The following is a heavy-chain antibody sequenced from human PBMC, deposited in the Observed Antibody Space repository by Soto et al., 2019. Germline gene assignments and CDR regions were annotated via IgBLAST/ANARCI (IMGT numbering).Heavy chain of an antibody. CDR2: ISGSGGTK. V-gene: IGHV3-23*01. J-gene: IGHJ4*02. CDR3: ERFGIATPGGLDY. CDR1: GFTFNSYT. Sequence: EVQLLESGGGLVQPGGSLRLSCAASGFTFNSYTMSWVRQAPGKGLEWVSSISGSGGTKYYADSAKGRFTISRDNSKNTLYLEMNNPRAEDTAVYYCERFGIATPGGLDYWGQGTLVTVSS. D-gene: IGHD6-13*01.